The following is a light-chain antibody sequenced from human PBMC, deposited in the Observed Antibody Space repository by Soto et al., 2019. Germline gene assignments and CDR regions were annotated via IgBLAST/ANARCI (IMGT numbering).Light chain of an antibody. CDR1: QSLLGSDGNTY. J-gene: IGKJ1*01. CDR2: KVS. Sequence: DVVLTQSPLSLPVTLGQPASISCRSSQSLLGSDGNTYLNWFQQRPGQSPRRLIYKVSNRDSGVPDRFSGSGSGTDFTLKISSVEAEDVGVYDCMQGSHWPPWTFGQGTKVEIK. V-gene: IGKV2-30*01. CDR3: MQGSHWPPWT.